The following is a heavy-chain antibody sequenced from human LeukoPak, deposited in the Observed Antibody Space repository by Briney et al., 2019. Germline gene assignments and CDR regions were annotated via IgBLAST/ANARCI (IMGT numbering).Heavy chain of an antibody. Sequence: GGSLRLSCAASGFTFSSYGMHWVRQTPGKGLEWVAIIWSDGSNRYYADSVKGRFTISRDNSKNTLYLQMNSLRAEDTAVYYCARGSGSFSGGFDYWGQGTLVTGSS. D-gene: IGHD1-26*01. V-gene: IGHV3-33*01. CDR3: ARGSGSFSGGFDY. CDR1: GFTFSSYG. CDR2: IWSDGSNR. J-gene: IGHJ4*02.